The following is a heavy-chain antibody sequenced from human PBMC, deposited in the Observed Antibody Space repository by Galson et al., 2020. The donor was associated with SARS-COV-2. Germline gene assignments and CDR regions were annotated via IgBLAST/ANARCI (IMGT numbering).Heavy chain of an antibody. CDR2: MYHSGST. CDR3: ATSYWGAECYYPFDI. D-gene: IGHD2-21*01. V-gene: IGHV4-59*01. Sequence: SETLSLTCTVSGASISSYYWSWIRQPPGKGLEWIGYMYHSGSTNFNPSLRSRLSISVDTSRNQFSLKLSSVTAADTAVYYCATSYWGAECYYPFDIWGQGTMGTVSS. CDR1: GASISSYY. J-gene: IGHJ3*02.